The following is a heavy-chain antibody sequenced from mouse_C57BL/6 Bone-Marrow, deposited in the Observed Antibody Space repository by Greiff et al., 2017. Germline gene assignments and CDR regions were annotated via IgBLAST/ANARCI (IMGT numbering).Heavy chain of an antibody. CDR3: TTVDYGSSYAMDY. Sequence: VQLQQSGAELVRPGASVKLSCTASGFNIKDDYMHWVKQRPEQGLEWIGWIDPENGDTEYASKFQGKATITADTSSNTAYLQLSGLTSEDTAVYYCTTVDYGSSYAMDYWGQGTSVTVSS. CDR2: IDPENGDT. CDR1: GFNIKDDY. V-gene: IGHV14-4*01. D-gene: IGHD1-1*01. J-gene: IGHJ4*01.